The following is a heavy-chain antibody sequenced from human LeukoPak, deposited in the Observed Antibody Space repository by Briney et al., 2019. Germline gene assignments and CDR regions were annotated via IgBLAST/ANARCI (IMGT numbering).Heavy chain of an antibody. CDR2: IVPIFGTA. V-gene: IGHV1-69*13. CDR1: GGTFSSYA. Sequence: ASVKVSCKASGGTFSSYAISWVRQAPGQGLEWVGGIVPIFGTANYAQKFQGRVTITADESTSTAYMELSSLRSEDTAVYYCARALPNTGELYFDYWGQGTLVTVSS. J-gene: IGHJ4*02. D-gene: IGHD1-26*01. CDR3: ARALPNTGELYFDY.